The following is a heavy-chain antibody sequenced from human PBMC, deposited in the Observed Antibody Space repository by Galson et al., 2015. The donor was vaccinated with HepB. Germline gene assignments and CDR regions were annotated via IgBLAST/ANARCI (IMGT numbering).Heavy chain of an antibody. D-gene: IGHD3-3*01. CDR2: IIPIFGTA. Sequence: SVKVSCKASGGTFSSYAISWVRQAPGQGLEWMGGIIPIFGTANYAQKFQGRVTITADESTSTAYMELSSLRSEDTAVYYCARVQRLGIGVVIQENWFDPWGQGTLVTVSS. CDR3: ARVQRLGIGVVIQENWFDP. J-gene: IGHJ5*02. V-gene: IGHV1-69*13. CDR1: GGTFSSYA.